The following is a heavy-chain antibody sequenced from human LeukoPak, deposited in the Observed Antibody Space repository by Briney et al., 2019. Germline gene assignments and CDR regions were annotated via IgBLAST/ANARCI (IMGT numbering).Heavy chain of an antibody. CDR3: ARGGGLDV. J-gene: IGHJ6*02. CDR2: IKETGSET. V-gene: IGHV3-7*04. Sequence: PGGSLRLSCAASGFTFSHFWMSWVRQAPGKGLEWVAYIKETGSETYYVDSVKGRFTITRDNTRNSLFLQMYSLRAEDTAVYFCARGGGLDVWGQGATVTVSS. CDR1: GFTFSHFW.